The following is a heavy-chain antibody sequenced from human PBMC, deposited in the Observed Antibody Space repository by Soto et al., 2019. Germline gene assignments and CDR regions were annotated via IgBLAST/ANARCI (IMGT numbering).Heavy chain of an antibody. CDR2: VNHRGST. CDR3: PGGQGVYDFLSGASPRPCYVVP. D-gene: IGHD3-3*01. CDR1: GGAFSGYY. Sequence: QVLLQQWGAGLLKPSETLSLTCAVYGGAFSGYYWSWIRQTPGHGLERNGDVNHRGSTNYNPSLKDRVTISVDTYNNQFSLRLCSVTSTATTVDYRPGGQGVYDFLSGASPRPCYVVPWGRGALVTVSS. J-gene: IGHJ2*01. V-gene: IGHV4-34*02.